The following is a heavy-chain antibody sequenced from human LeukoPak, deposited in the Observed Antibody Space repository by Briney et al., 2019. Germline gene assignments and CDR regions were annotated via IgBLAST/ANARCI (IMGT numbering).Heavy chain of an antibody. CDR3: AELGITMIGGV. CDR1: GFTFSSYE. D-gene: IGHD3-10*02. Sequence: GGTLRFSCAASGFTFSSYEMNWVRQAPGKGLEWVSYISSSGSTIYYADSVKGRFTISRDNAKNSLYLQMNSLRAEDTAVYYCAELGITMIGGVWGKGTTVTISS. J-gene: IGHJ6*04. V-gene: IGHV3-48*03. CDR2: ISSSGSTI.